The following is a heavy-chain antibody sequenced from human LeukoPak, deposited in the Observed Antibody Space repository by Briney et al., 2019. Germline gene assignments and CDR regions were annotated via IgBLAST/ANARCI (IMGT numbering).Heavy chain of an antibody. CDR1: GFTFSDYY. V-gene: IGHV3-11*01. J-gene: IGHJ6*03. CDR2: ISSSGSTI. Sequence: GGSQRLSCAASGFTFSDYYMSWIRQAPGNGLEWVSYISSSGSTIYYADSVKGRFTISRDNAKNSLYLQMNSLRAEDTAVYYCARAILKDYYYYMDVWGKGTTVTVSS. CDR3: ARAILKDYYYYMDV.